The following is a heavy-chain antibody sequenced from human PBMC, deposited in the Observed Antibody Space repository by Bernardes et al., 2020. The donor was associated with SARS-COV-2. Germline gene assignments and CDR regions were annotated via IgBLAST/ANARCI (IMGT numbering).Heavy chain of an antibody. V-gene: IGHV4-59*11. CDR1: GVSISSHY. CDR3: ASTSPYYYDSSCYYLNYYGMDV. D-gene: IGHD3-22*01. Sequence: SETLSLTCTVSGVSISSHYWSWIRQPPGKGLEWIWYIYYSGSTNYNPSLKSRVTLSIDTSKNQFSLKLSTVTAADTAVYYCASTSPYYYDSSCYYLNYYGMDVWGQGTTVTVSS. J-gene: IGHJ6*02. CDR2: IYYSGST.